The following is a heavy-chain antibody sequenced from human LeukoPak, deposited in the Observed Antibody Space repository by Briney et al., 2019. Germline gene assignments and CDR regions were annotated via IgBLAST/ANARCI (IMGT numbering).Heavy chain of an antibody. Sequence: GGSLRLSCAASGFTFSSYSMNWVRQAPGKGLEWVSYISSSSSTIYYADSLKGRFTISRDNAKNSLYLQMNSLRAEDTAVYYCARVDTSGFYPWGQGTLVTVSS. CDR3: ARVDTSGFYP. CDR2: ISSSSSTI. D-gene: IGHD3-22*01. V-gene: IGHV3-48*01. CDR1: GFTFSSYS. J-gene: IGHJ5*02.